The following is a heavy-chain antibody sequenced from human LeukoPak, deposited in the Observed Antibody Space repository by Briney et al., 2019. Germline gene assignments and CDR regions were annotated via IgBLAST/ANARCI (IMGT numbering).Heavy chain of an antibody. D-gene: IGHD1-14*01. CDR2: ISGSGGST. CDR3: ARGNPTVAY. CDR1: GFSFSTYA. Sequence: GGSLRLSCAASGFSFSTYAMSWVRQAPGKGLEWVSAISGSGGSTYYADSVKGRFTIYRDNSKNTLYLQMDSLRVDDTAVYYCARGNPTVAYWGQGTLVTVSS. J-gene: IGHJ4*02. V-gene: IGHV3-23*01.